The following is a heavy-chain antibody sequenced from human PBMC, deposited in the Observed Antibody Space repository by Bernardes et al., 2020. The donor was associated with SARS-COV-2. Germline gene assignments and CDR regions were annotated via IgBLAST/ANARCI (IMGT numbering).Heavy chain of an antibody. D-gene: IGHD3-10*01. CDR1: GYTFTSYA. CDR2: TNTNTGNP. J-gene: IGHJ4*02. Sequence: ASVKVSCKASGYTFTSYAMNRVRQAPGYGLDWMGWTNTNTGNPPYAQGFTGRFVFSLDTSVSTAYLQISSLKAEETAVYYCARDLGDRLLWFGDFDYWGQGTLVTVAS. CDR3: ARDLGDRLLWFGDFDY. V-gene: IGHV7-4-1*02.